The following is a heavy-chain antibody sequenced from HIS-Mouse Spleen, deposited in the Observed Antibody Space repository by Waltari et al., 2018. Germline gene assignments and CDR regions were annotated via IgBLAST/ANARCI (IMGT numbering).Heavy chain of an antibody. Sequence: QVQLVQSGAEVKKPGSSVKVSCKASGGTFSSYAISWVRQAPGQGLEWMGRIIAILGIANYAQEFQGRVTITADKSTSTAYMELSSLRSEDTAVYYCARDSIVATIDFSCGMDVWGQGTTVTVSS. D-gene: IGHD5-12*01. CDR1: GGTFSSYA. CDR3: ARDSIVATIDFSCGMDV. J-gene: IGHJ6*02. V-gene: IGHV1-69*04. CDR2: IIAILGIA.